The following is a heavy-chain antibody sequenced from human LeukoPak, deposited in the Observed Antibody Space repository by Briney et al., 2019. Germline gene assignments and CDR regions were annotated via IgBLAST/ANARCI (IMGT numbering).Heavy chain of an antibody. J-gene: IGHJ5*02. Sequence: GESLKISCKGSGYSFTSYWIGWVRQMPGQGLEWMGIIYPGDSDTRYSPSFQGQVTISADKSISTAYLQWSSLKASDTAMYYCARRGFSEYNWFDPWGQGTLVTVSS. CDR3: ARRGFSEYNWFDP. CDR2: IYPGDSDT. CDR1: GYSFTSYW. V-gene: IGHV5-51*01.